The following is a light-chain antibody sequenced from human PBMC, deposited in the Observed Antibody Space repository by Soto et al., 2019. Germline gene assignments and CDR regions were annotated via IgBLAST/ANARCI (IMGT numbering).Light chain of an antibody. J-gene: IGLJ1*01. V-gene: IGLV2-14*01. CDR3: SSFTTSSNYV. CDR1: SSDIGAYNY. Sequence: QSALTQPASVSGSPGQSITISCTGTSSDIGAYNYVSWYQQYPGRAPKLMIYEVNNRPSGVSNRFSGSKSGNTASLTISGLQAEDEADYYCSSFTTSSNYVVGAGTKVTVL. CDR2: EVN.